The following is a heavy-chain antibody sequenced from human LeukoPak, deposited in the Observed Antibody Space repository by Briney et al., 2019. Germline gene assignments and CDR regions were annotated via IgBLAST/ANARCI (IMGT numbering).Heavy chain of an antibody. CDR1: GFPFSSYA. CDR3: AKDRGYNPKYFDY. D-gene: IGHD5-24*01. V-gene: IGHV3-23*01. J-gene: IGHJ4*02. CDR2: ISNSDDST. Sequence: GGSLRLSCAASGFPFSSYAMSWVRQAPGKELEWVSTISNSDDSTYYADSVKGRFTISRDNSKNTLYLQMNSLRAEDTAVYYCAKDRGYNPKYFDYWGQGTLVTVSS.